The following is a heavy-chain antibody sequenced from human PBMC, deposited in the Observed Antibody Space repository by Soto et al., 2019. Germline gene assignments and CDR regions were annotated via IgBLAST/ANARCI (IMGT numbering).Heavy chain of an antibody. Sequence: SETLSLTCTVSGGSILDSTYYWAWIRQSPGKGLEWIGNIFYSGSTFYTPSLKSRVTMSVDTSNNQFSLKLSSVTAADTAVYYCARLSYYFDYWGQGTLVTVSS. CDR1: GGSILDSTYY. J-gene: IGHJ4*02. CDR3: ARLSYYFDY. V-gene: IGHV4-39*07. CDR2: IFYSGST.